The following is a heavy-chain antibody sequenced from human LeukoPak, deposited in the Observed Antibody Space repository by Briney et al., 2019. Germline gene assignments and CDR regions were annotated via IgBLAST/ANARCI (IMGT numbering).Heavy chain of an antibody. V-gene: IGHV3-7*01. CDR2: IKQDGCEK. J-gene: IGHJ4*02. CDR3: ARELPTGTDYFDY. Sequence: GGSLRLSCAASGFTFNTYWMGWVRQAPGKGLEWVANIKQDGCEKYYEDSVTGRFTISRDNAKYSLYLQMNSLRAEDTAVYYCARELPTGTDYFDYWGQGTLVTVSS. D-gene: IGHD3-10*01. CDR1: GFTFNTYW.